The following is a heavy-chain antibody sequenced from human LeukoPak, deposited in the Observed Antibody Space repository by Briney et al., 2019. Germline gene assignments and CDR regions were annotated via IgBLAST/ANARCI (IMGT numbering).Heavy chain of an antibody. J-gene: IGHJ4*02. Sequence: SETLSLTCTVSGGSFNSGSYYWSWIRQPAGKGLEWVGRIYTGGSTNYNPSLKSRVTISVDTSKNQFPLQLTSVTAADTAVYYCARAMRVDRFFDYWGQGILVTVSS. CDR1: GGSFNSGSYY. CDR2: IYTGGST. D-gene: IGHD5-12*01. V-gene: IGHV4-61*02. CDR3: ARAMRVDRFFDY.